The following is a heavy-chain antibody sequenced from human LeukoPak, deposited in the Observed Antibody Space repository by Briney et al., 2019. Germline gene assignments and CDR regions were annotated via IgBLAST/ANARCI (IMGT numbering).Heavy chain of an antibody. CDR3: ATSESQTRFDY. D-gene: IGHD1/OR15-1a*01. J-gene: IGHJ4*02. V-gene: IGHV5-51*01. CDR1: GYRFTTYW. CDR2: FFPGDFDS. Sequence: GLSLKISCQGYGYRFTTYWIGWVRQLPGKGLEWMGIFFPGDFDSSYSPSFQGQVTISADKSFNTAYLQWSRLKASDTAMYYCATSESQTRFDYWGQGTLVTVSS.